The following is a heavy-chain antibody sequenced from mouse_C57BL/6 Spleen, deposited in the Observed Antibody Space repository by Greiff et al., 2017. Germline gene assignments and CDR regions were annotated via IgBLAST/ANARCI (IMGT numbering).Heavy chain of an antibody. V-gene: IGHV1-81*01. Sequence: QVQLQQSGAELARPGASVKLSCKASGYTFTSYGISWVKQRNGQGLEWIGEIYPSSGNTYYNEKFKGKATLTVDKSSSTAYMELRSLTSEDSAFYFCASRRDYGPLDYWGQGTTLTVSS. CDR2: IYPSSGNT. J-gene: IGHJ2*01. CDR1: GYTFTSYG. CDR3: ASRRDYGPLDY. D-gene: IGHD2-13*01.